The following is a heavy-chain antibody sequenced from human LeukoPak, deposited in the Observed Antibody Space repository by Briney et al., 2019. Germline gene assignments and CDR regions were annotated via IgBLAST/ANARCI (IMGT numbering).Heavy chain of an antibody. CDR3: ARDGSKLRYFDWLLSDHDAFDI. D-gene: IGHD3-9*01. Sequence: ASVKVSCKASGYTFSSYGISWVRQAPGQGLEWMGWISTYNGNTNYAQKLQGRVIMTTDTSTSTAYMELSRLRSDDTAVYYCARDGSKLRYFDWLLSDHDAFDIWGQGTMVTVSS. CDR1: GYTFSSYG. V-gene: IGHV1-18*04. CDR2: ISTYNGNT. J-gene: IGHJ3*02.